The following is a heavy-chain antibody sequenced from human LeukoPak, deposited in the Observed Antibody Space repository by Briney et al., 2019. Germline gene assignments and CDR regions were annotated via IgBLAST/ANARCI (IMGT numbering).Heavy chain of an antibody. D-gene: IGHD3-10*01. J-gene: IGHJ4*02. CDR1: GGSFSGYY. CDR2: INHSGST. V-gene: IGHV4-34*01. CDR3: ARGYDSGSYYRH. Sequence: SETLSLTCGVYGGSFSGYYWSWIRQPPGKGLEWIGEINHSGSTNYNPSLKSRVTISEDTSKHLFSLRLSFVTAADTAVYYCARGYDSGSYYRHWGQGTLVTVSS.